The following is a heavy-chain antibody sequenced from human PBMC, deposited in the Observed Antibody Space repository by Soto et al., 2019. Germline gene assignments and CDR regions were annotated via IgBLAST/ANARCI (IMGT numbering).Heavy chain of an antibody. Sequence: QVQLVQSGAEVKKPGSSVKVSCKASGGTCNNYAVTWVRQAPGQGLEWMGGIIPSSGTPNYAQRFQDRVTITADESTSTVYMELSSLRSEDTALYYCASSYGTSWYGDYWGQGTLVTVSS. V-gene: IGHV1-69*01. CDR3: ASSYGTSWYGDY. CDR2: IIPSSGTP. CDR1: GGTCNNYA. J-gene: IGHJ4*02. D-gene: IGHD6-13*01.